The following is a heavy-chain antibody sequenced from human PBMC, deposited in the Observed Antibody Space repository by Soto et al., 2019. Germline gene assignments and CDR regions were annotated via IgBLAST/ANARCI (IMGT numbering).Heavy chain of an antibody. CDR2: ISGSGGST. CDR3: AKDRYSSGWYNWFDP. D-gene: IGHD6-19*01. V-gene: IGHV3-23*01. CDR1: GFTFSSYA. J-gene: IGHJ5*02. Sequence: GGSLRLSFAASGFTFSSYAMSWVRQAPGKGLEWVSAISGSGGSTYYADSVKGRFTISRDNSKNTLYLQMNSLRAQDTAVYYCAKDRYSSGWYNWFDPWGQGTLVTVSS.